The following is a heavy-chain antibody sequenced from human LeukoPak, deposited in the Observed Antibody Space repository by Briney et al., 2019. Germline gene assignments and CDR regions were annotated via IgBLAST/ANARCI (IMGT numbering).Heavy chain of an antibody. D-gene: IGHD3-16*01. Sequence: PSETLSLTCTVSGGSISSSIYYWGWIRQPPGKGVELIGHVYYTGSAYFNPSLKSRVTMSVDTSKNQLSLNLSSVTAADTADCARLRGGAWEYFDYWGQGTLVTVSS. V-gene: IGHV4-39*01. CDR1: GGSISSSIYY. CDR3: ARLRGGAWEYFDY. J-gene: IGHJ4*02. CDR2: VYYTGSA.